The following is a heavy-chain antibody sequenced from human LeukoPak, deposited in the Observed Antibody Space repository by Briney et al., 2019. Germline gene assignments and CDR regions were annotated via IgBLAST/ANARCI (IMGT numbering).Heavy chain of an antibody. CDR3: ARARYHTEMTYFRTVYYFDY. CDR2: IHYSGST. V-gene: IGHV4-59*01. J-gene: IGHJ4*02. CDR1: GGSISSYY. D-gene: IGHD2-8*01. Sequence: SETLSLTCAVSGGSISSYYWSWIRQPPGKGLEWIGYIHYSGSTNYNPSLKSRVTISVDTSKNQFSLKLSSVTAADTAVYYCARARYHTEMTYFRTVYYFDYWGQGTLVTVSS.